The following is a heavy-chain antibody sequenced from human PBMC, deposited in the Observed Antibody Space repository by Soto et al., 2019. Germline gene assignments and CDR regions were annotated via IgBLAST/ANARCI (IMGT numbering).Heavy chain of an antibody. J-gene: IGHJ6*03. D-gene: IGHD4-4*01. CDR2: IHHGGVT. Sequence: QVQLQQWGAGLLRPSENLSLTCAIYGGSFSGYFWTWIRQPPGKGLEWIGEIHHGGVTKYNPSLKSGLTMSVDTSKTQFSLRLNSVTAADTAVYFCAGVSYSNSRQDYDCDYIDVWGNGTTVTVSS. CDR1: GGSFSGYF. CDR3: AGVSYSNSRQDYDCDYIDV. V-gene: IGHV4-34*02.